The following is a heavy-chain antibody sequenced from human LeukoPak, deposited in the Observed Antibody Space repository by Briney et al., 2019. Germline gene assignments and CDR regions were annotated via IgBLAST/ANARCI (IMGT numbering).Heavy chain of an antibody. Sequence: GGSLRLSCAASGFIVGSSYISWVRQAPGKGLDWVSVIYNDGTTYYAYSVKGRFTISRDNSKNILYLQMNSLRAEDTGVYYCARDFGAAGAIGVFDLWGQGTLVTVSS. CDR1: GFIVGSSY. D-gene: IGHD6-13*01. CDR2: IYNDGTT. V-gene: IGHV3-53*01. CDR3: ARDFGAAGAIGVFDL. J-gene: IGHJ4*02.